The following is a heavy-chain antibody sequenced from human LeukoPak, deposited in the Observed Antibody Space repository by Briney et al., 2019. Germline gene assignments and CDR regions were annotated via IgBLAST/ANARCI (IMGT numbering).Heavy chain of an antibody. J-gene: IGHJ6*03. CDR2: IYHSGST. CDR3: ARHSPGVLRYYYYYMDV. V-gene: IGHV4-38-2*01. Sequence: PSETLSLTCAVSGYSISSGYYWGWVRQPPGKGLEWIGSIYHSGSTYYNPSLKSRVTISVDTSKNQFSLKLSSVTAAVTAVYYCARHSPGVLRYYYYYMDVWGKGTTVTVSS. D-gene: IGHD2/OR15-2a*01. CDR1: GYSISSGYY.